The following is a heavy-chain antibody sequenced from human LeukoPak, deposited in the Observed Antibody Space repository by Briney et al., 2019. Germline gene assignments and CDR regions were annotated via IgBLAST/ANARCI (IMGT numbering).Heavy chain of an antibody. CDR3: ARLSTMTHAFDI. Sequence: SETLSLTCTVSDGSISSYYWSWIRQPPGKGLEWIGYIYYSGSTNYNLFLRSRVTISVDTSKNSFSLKLSSVSAADTAVYYCARLSTMTHAFDIWGQGTMVTVSS. D-gene: IGHD3-22*01. CDR1: DGSISSYY. CDR2: IYYSGST. V-gene: IGHV4-59*08. J-gene: IGHJ3*02.